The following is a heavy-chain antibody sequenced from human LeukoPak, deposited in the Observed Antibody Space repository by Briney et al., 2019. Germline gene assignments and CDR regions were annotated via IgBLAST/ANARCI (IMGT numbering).Heavy chain of an antibody. CDR2: ISWDGVST. D-gene: IGHD4-17*01. V-gene: IGHV3-43*01. CDR3: TKDMTTVTTGGYFQH. J-gene: IGHJ1*01. CDR1: GFTFDDYT. Sequence: GGSLRLSCAASGFTFDDYTMHWVRQAPGKGLEWVSLISWDGVSTYYSDSVKGRFTISRDNSKHSLYLQMSSLRTEDTALYYCTKDMTTVTTGGYFQHWGQGALVTVSS.